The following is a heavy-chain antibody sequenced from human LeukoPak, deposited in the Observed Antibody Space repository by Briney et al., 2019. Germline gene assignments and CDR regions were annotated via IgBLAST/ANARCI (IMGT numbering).Heavy chain of an antibody. J-gene: IGHJ3*02. V-gene: IGHV1-46*01. D-gene: IGHD4-23*01. CDR1: GYTFTSYY. Sequence: ASVKVSCKASGYTFTSYYMHWVRQAPGQGLEWMGIINPSGGSTSYAQKFQGRVTMTRDMSTSTVYMELSSLRSEDTAVYYCAREYPYDYGGNPRDAFDIWGQGTMVTVSS. CDR2: INPSGGST. CDR3: AREYPYDYGGNPRDAFDI.